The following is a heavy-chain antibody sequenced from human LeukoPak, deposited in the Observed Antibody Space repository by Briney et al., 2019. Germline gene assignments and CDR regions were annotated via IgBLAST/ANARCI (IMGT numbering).Heavy chain of an antibody. CDR2: IYTSGST. V-gene: IGHV4-4*09. Sequence: SETLSLTCTVSGGSISSYYWSWIRQPPGKGLERIGYIYTSGSTNYNPSLKSRVTISVDTSKNQFSLKLSSVTAADTAVYYCARHSYYYYMDVWGKGTTVTVSS. CDR3: ARHSYYYYMDV. J-gene: IGHJ6*03. CDR1: GGSISSYY.